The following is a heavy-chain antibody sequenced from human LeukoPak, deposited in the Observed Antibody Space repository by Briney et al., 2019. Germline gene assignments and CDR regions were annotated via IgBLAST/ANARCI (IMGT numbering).Heavy chain of an antibody. CDR1: EFIFSRYA. Sequence: PGGSLRLSRAASEFIFSRYAMHWVRQAPGKGLEWVAILSYDDTNEYYADSVAGRFTISRDNSKNTLYLQMNSQRPDDTAVYYCARDRRDGNNLAFHFDYWGQGTLVTVSS. D-gene: IGHD5-24*01. V-gene: IGHV3-30*04. CDR3: ARDRRDGNNLAFHFDY. CDR2: LSYDDTNE. J-gene: IGHJ4*02.